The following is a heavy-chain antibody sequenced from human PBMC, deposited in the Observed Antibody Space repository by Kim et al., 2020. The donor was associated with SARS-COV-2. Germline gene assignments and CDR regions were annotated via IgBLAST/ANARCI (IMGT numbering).Heavy chain of an antibody. Sequence: LSLTCAASGFPFSAYEMNWVRQAPGKGLEWLSYISSDGTTQDYADSVKGRFIISRDDAKNSLYLDMNSLRAEDTAVYYCAREDVDVAMVFDFWGQGTLVTVSS. CDR1: GFPFSAYE. CDR2: ISSDGTTQ. D-gene: IGHD5-18*01. CDR3: AREDVDVAMVFDF. V-gene: IGHV3-48*03. J-gene: IGHJ4*02.